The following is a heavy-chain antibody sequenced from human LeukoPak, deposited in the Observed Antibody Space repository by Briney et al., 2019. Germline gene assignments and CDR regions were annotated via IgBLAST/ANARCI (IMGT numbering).Heavy chain of an antibody. CDR3: ARGPNSNWSGLDF. Sequence: GGSLRLSCAASGFTFSDYWMHWVRQVPGKGLVWVSRISPTGSTTSYADSVKGRFTVSRDNAKNTLYLQVNNLRAEDTAVYYCARGPNSNWSGLDFWGQGTLLTVSS. V-gene: IGHV3-74*01. J-gene: IGHJ4*02. CDR2: ISPTGSTT. CDR1: GFTFSDYW. D-gene: IGHD6-6*01.